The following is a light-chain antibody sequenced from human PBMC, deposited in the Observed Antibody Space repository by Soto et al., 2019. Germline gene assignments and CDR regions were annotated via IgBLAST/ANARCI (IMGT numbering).Light chain of an antibody. CDR2: KAS. V-gene: IGKV1-5*03. CDR3: QQYNSYPLT. Sequence: DIQMTQSPSTLSASVGDRVTITCRASQSISSWLAWYQQKPGKAPKLLIYKASSLESGVPSRFSGSGSGKEFTLTISSLKPDDFATYYCQQYNSYPLTFGGGTKVDIK. J-gene: IGKJ4*01. CDR1: QSISSW.